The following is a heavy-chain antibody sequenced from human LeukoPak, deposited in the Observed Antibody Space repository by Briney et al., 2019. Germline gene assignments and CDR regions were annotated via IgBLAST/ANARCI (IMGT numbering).Heavy chain of an antibody. D-gene: IGHD3-22*01. CDR1: GFTFSSYE. CDR2: ISSSGSTI. CDR3: ARDSPSDTAMVNYDSSGYYPAYFDY. V-gene: IGHV3-48*03. J-gene: IGHJ4*02. Sequence: GGSLRLSCAASGFTFSSYEMNWVRQAPGEGLEWVSYISSSGSTIYYADSVKGRFTISRDNAKNSLYLQMNSLRAEDTAVYYCARDSPSDTAMVNYDSSGYYPAYFDYWGQGTLVTVSS.